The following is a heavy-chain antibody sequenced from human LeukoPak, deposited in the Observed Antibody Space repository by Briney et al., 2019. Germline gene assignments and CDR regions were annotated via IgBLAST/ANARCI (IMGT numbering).Heavy chain of an antibody. CDR1: GYTFTSYY. V-gene: IGHV1-46*01. CDR2: NNPSGGST. J-gene: IGHJ6*03. D-gene: IGHD6-13*01. CDR3: ARAQSSSWYRYYYMDV. Sequence: ASVKVSCKASGYTFTSYYMHWVRQAPGQGLEWMGINNPSGGSTSYAQKFQGRVTMTRDTSTSTVYMELSSLRSEDTAVYYCARAQSSSWYRYYYMDVWGKGTTVTVSS.